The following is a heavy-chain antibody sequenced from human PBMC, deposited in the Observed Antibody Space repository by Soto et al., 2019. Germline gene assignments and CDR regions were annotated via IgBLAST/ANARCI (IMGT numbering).Heavy chain of an antibody. CDR1: GFTFSSYG. J-gene: IGHJ3*02. Sequence: SLRLSCAASGFTFSSYGMHWVRQAPGKGLEWVAVIWYDGSNKYYADSVKGRFTISRDNSKNTLYLQMNSLRAEDTAVYYCARASIVVANDAFDIWGQGTMVTVSS. CDR2: IWYDGSNK. CDR3: ARASIVVANDAFDI. V-gene: IGHV3-33*01. D-gene: IGHD3-22*01.